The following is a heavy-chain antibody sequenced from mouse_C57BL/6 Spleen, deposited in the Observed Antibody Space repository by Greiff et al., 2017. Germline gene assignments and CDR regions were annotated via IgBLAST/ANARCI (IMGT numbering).Heavy chain of an antibody. J-gene: IGHJ2*01. D-gene: IGHD1-1*01. Sequence: VQLQESGAELVRPGASVTLSCKASGYTFTDYEMHWVKQTPVHGLEWIGAIDPETGGTAYNQKFKGKAILTADKSSSTAYMELRSLTSEDSAVYYCTRGENYYGSSSYYFDYWGQGTTLTVSS. V-gene: IGHV1-15*01. CDR1: GYTFTDYE. CDR3: TRGENYYGSSSYYFDY. CDR2: IDPETGGT.